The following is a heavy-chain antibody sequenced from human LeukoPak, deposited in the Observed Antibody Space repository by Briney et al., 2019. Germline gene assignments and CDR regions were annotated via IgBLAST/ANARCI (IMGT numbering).Heavy chain of an antibody. D-gene: IGHD6-13*01. CDR2: IYSGGST. V-gene: IGHV3-66*01. Sequence: GGSLSLSCAASGFTVSTNYMSWVRQAPGKGLEWVSVIYSGGSTYYADSVKDRFTISRDNSKNTLYLQMSSLRAEDTAVYYCARASMAAAGYYFGYWGQGTLVTVSS. J-gene: IGHJ4*02. CDR3: ARASMAAAGYYFGY. CDR1: GFTVSTNY.